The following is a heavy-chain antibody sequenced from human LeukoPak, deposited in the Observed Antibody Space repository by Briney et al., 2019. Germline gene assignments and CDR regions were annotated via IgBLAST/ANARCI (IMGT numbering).Heavy chain of an antibody. CDR2: ISGGTT. V-gene: IGHV3-23*01. J-gene: IGHJ4*02. CDR3: AKSVFHSGNY. CDR1: GFSISTYG. D-gene: IGHD3-10*01. Sequence: GGSLRLSCAASGFSISTYGMSWVRQAPGKGLEWVSSISGGTTYYTDSVKGRFTISRDNSKNTVSLQMSSLRAGDTAVYYCAKSVFHSGNYWGQGTLVTVSS.